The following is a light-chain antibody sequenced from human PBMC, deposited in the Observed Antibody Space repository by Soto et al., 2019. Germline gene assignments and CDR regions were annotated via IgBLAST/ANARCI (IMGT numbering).Light chain of an antibody. Sequence: QSVLTQPPSVSGAPGQRVTISCTGTSSDVGGSNFVSWYQQHPGKPPKLIIYDVATRPSGVSNRFSGSKSGSTASLIISRLQTEDEADYYCVSFTSSTTYVFGSGTKLTVL. CDR1: SSDVGGSNF. V-gene: IGLV2-14*03. CDR2: DVA. J-gene: IGLJ1*01. CDR3: VSFTSSTTYV.